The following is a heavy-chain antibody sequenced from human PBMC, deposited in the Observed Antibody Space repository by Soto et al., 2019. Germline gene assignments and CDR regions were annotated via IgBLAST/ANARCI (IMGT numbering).Heavy chain of an antibody. Sequence: GGSLRLSCAASGFTFSSYAMSWVRQAPGKGLEWVSAISGSGGSTYYADSVKGRFTISRDNSKNTLYLQMNSLRAEDTVVYYCAKDVPAAAIPKYYFDYWGQGTLVTVSS. CDR2: ISGSGGST. CDR1: GFTFSSYA. J-gene: IGHJ4*02. CDR3: AKDVPAAAIPKYYFDY. D-gene: IGHD2-2*02. V-gene: IGHV3-23*01.